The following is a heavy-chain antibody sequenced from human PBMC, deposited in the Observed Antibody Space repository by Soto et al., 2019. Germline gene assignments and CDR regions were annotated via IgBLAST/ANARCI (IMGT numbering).Heavy chain of an antibody. CDR3: ARGGGLRNYDGTGYYTNWLDP. CDR1: GGSLSTNY. CDR2: IYTLGDT. D-gene: IGHD3-22*01. J-gene: IGHJ5*02. V-gene: IGHV4-59*01. Sequence: QGQLRESGPGLMKASETLSLTCTVSGGSLSTNYWSWIRQPPGKGLEWIGYIYTLGDTEYNPSRKSRATLSVDTSKNQFSLELNSVTAVYTAVYFLARGGGLRNYDGTGYYTNWLDPWGQGTLVTVSS.